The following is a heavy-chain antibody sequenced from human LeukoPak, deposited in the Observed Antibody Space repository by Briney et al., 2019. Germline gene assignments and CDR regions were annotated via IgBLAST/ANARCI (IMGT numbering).Heavy chain of an antibody. D-gene: IGHD6-19*01. V-gene: IGHV3-74*01. CDR1: GFTFSSYW. CDR2: INSDGSST. Sequence: GRSLRLSCAASGFTFSSYWMHWVRQAPGKGLVWVSRINSDGSSTSYADSVKGRFTISRDNAKNTLYLQMNSLRAEDTAVYYCARVSLASSGWYSSFDYWGQGTLVTVSS. J-gene: IGHJ4*02. CDR3: ARVSLASSGWYSSFDY.